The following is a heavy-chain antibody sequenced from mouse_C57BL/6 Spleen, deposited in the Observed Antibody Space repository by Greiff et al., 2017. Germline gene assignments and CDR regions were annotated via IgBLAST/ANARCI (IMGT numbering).Heavy chain of an antibody. CDR3: ERENYSNYEVLYYAMGY. J-gene: IGHJ4*01. V-gene: IGHV1-7*01. D-gene: IGHD2-5*01. CDR1: GYTFTSYW. Sequence: VQLQQSGAELAKPGASVKLSCKASGYTFTSYWMHWVKQRPGQGLAWIGYINPRSGYTQYNQKFKDKATLTADKSFSTAYMQLSSLTYEDSAVYYCERENYSNYEVLYYAMGYWGRGTSVTVSS. CDR2: INPRSGYT.